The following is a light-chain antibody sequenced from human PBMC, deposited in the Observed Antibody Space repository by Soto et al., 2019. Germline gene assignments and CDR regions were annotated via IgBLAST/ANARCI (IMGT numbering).Light chain of an antibody. CDR2: WAS. Sequence: DIVMTQSPDSLAVSLGERATINCKSSQSILYSSNNKNYLAWYQQKPGQPPKLLIYWASTRESGVPDRFSGSGSGTDFTLTISNLQAEDVAVYYCQQHYSTPRTFGQGTKVELK. V-gene: IGKV4-1*01. J-gene: IGKJ1*01. CDR1: QSILYSSNNKNY. CDR3: QQHYSTPRT.